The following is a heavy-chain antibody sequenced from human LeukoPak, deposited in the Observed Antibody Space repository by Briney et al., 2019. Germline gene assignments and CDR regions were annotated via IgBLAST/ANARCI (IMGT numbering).Heavy chain of an antibody. CDR3: ARDRTGALFFDY. CDR1: GYTFTDYF. CDR2: INPNSGGT. V-gene: IGHV1-2*06. D-gene: IGHD2-8*02. Sequence: ASVKVSCKASGYTFTDYFMHWVRQAPGQGLEWMGRINPNSGGTNYAQKFQGRVTMTRDTSISTAYMGLSGLRSDDTAVYYCARDRTGALFFDYWGQGTLVTVSS. J-gene: IGHJ4*02.